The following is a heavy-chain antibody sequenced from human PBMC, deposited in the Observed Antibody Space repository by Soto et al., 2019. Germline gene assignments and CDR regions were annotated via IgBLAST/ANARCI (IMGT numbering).Heavy chain of an antibody. D-gene: IGHD3-10*01. V-gene: IGHV3-48*01. CDR2: IARDSGAI. CDR3: XXXXXXXXXXXRGVFDI. J-gene: IGHJ3*02. Sequence: EAQLVESGGGLVQPGGSLRLSCEVSGFSFTPYSANWVRQAPGKGLEWISYIARDSGAIYYADSVKGRFTISRDNAKXXXXXXXXXXXXXXXXXXXXXXXXXXXXXXXRGVFDIWGQGTMVTVSS. CDR1: GFSFTPYS.